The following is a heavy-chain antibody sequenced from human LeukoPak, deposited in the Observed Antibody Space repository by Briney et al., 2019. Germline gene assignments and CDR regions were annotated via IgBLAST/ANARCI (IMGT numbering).Heavy chain of an antibody. D-gene: IGHD3-10*01. CDR2: ISGSGGST. V-gene: IGHV3-23*01. CDR3: ANVRDYYGSGSYPPDY. CDR1: GFTFSSYG. Sequence: GGTLRLSCAASGFTFSSYGMSWVRQAPGKGLEWVSAISGSGGSTYYADSVKGRFTISRDNSKNTLYLQMNSLRAEDTAVYYCANVRDYYGSGSYPPDYWGQGTLVTVSS. J-gene: IGHJ4*02.